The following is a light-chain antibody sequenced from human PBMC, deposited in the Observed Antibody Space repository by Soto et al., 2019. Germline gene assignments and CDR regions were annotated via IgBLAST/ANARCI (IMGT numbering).Light chain of an antibody. Sequence: SALTQPPSASGSPGQSVTISCTGTSSDIGVYDFVSWYQHHPGKAPRLIIYEVVQRPSGVPDRFSGSKSGNTASLTVSGLQAADEGDYFCKSYAGSNTYVFGSGTKVRVL. CDR3: KSYAGSNTYV. CDR2: EVV. V-gene: IGLV2-8*01. CDR1: SSDIGVYDF. J-gene: IGLJ1*01.